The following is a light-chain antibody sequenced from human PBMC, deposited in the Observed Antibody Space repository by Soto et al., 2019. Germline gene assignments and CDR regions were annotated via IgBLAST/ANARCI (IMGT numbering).Light chain of an antibody. CDR1: SSNIGAHYD. Sequence: QSVLTQPPSVSGAPGQRVTISCTGSSSNIGAHYDVHWYQQLPGTAPKLLIYGNSNRPSGVPDRFSGSKSGTSASLAITGLQAEDEADYYCQSYDNSLIVYVLGTGKKVTVX. CDR3: QSYDNSLIVYV. CDR2: GNS. V-gene: IGLV1-40*01. J-gene: IGLJ1*01.